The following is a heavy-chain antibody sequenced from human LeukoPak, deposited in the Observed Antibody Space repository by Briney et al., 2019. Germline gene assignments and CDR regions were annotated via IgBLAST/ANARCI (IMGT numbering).Heavy chain of an antibody. CDR1: GFTFDDYG. J-gene: IGHJ4*02. CDR3: ASWAAAGTKEVY. D-gene: IGHD6-13*01. V-gene: IGHV3-20*04. Sequence: GGSLRLSCAASGFTFDDYGMSWVSQAPGKGLEWVSGINWNGGSTGYADSVKGRFTISRDNAKNSLYLQMNSLRAEDTALYYCASWAAAGTKEVYWGQGTLVTVSS. CDR2: INWNGGST.